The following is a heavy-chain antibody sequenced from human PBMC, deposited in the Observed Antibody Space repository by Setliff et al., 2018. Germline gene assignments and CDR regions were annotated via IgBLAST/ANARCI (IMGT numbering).Heavy chain of an antibody. CDR2: INPSGGST. CDR1: GYTFTSNH. V-gene: IGHV1-46*01. D-gene: IGHD2-8*01. CDR3: IMNMVRRVTGLDC. Sequence: ASVKVSCKASGYTFTSNHVHWGRQAPGPGLEWMGTINPSGGSTIYAPDFQGRVTMTWDTSTNIAYMELSGLSYADSAIYDCIMNMVRRVTGLDCWGPGTLVTVSS. J-gene: IGHJ4*02.